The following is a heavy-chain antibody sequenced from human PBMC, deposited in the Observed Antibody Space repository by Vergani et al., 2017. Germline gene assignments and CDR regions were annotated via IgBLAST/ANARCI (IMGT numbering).Heavy chain of an antibody. Sequence: EVQLVESGGGLVQPGGSLRLSCAAPGFTFSSYSMNWVRQAPGKGLEWVSYISSSSSTIYYADSVKGRFTISRDNAKNSLYLQMNSLRAEDTAVYYCARDRREPSYYYYGMDVWGQGTTVTVSS. CDR3: ARDRREPSYYYYGMDV. D-gene: IGHD1-26*01. J-gene: IGHJ6*02. CDR1: GFTFSSYS. CDR2: ISSSSSTI. V-gene: IGHV3-48*01.